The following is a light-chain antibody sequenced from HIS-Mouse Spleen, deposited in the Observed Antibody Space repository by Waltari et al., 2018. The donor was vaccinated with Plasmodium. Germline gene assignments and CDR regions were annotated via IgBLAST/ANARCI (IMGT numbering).Light chain of an antibody. J-gene: IGLJ3*02. V-gene: IGLV2-23*01. CDR3: CSYAGSSTYWV. CDR2: EGS. Sequence: QSALTPPASVSGSPGPSITISCTGTSSDVGSYTLVSWYQQHPGKAPKLMIYEGSKRPSGVSNRFSGSKSGNTASLTISGLQAEDEADYYCCSYAGSSTYWVFGGGTKLTVL. CDR1: SSDVGSYTL.